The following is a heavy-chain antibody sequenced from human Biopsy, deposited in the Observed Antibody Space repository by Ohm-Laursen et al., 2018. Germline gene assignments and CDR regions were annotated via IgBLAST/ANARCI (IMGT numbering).Heavy chain of an antibody. J-gene: IGHJ4*02. CDR2: INRDSDTA. V-gene: IGHV3-9*01. CDR3: VKDRGGARASFHY. D-gene: IGHD3-16*01. CDR1: GFTFNNYD. Sequence: SLRLSCAASGFTFNNYDMHWVRQAPGKGLEWVSRINRDSDTADYVDSVRGRFTISRDNARKTLFLQMNSLRPEDTALYYCVKDRGGARASFHYWGQGIRVAVSS.